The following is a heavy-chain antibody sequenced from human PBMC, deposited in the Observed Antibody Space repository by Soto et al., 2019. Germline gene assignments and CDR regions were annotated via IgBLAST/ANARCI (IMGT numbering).Heavy chain of an antibody. V-gene: IGHV1-69*01. D-gene: IGHD2-15*01. Sequence: QLQLVQSGTEVKEPGSSVKVSCKASGGTFSTSSFVWVRQGPGQGLEWMGGIIPIFTRTNFAQKSQGRVTFRADESTRTTDMELRSLTSEDTAIYYCARDVVRSTAGDSWGQGTRVNVSS. CDR1: GGTFSTSS. CDR2: IIPIFTRT. CDR3: ARDVVRSTAGDS. J-gene: IGHJ4*02.